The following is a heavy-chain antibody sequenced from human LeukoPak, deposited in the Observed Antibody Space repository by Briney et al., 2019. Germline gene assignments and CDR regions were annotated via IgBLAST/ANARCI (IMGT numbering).Heavy chain of an antibody. V-gene: IGHV4-38-2*02. Sequence: PSETLSLTGTVSGYSISSGYYWGWIRQPPGKGLEWMGSIYHSGSTYYNPSLKSRVTISLDTSKNQFSLKLSSVTAADTGVYYCAKHSRGCGSTSCYNFDFWGQGALVTVSS. CDR3: AKHSRGCGSTSCYNFDF. J-gene: IGHJ4*02. D-gene: IGHD2-2*02. CDR2: IYHSGST. CDR1: GYSISSGYY.